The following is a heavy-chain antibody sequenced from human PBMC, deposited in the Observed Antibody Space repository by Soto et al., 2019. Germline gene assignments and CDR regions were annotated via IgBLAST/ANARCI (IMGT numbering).Heavy chain of an antibody. CDR1: GYTFTSYG. CDR2: ISAYNGNT. J-gene: IGHJ3*02. D-gene: IGHD3-22*01. Sequence: ASVKVSCKASGYTFTSYGISWVRQAPGQVLEWMGWISAYNGNTNYAQKLQGRVTMTTDTSTSTAYMELRSLRSDDTAVYYCARSDYYDSSGDAFDIWGQGTMVTVSS. CDR3: ARSDYYDSSGDAFDI. V-gene: IGHV1-18*01.